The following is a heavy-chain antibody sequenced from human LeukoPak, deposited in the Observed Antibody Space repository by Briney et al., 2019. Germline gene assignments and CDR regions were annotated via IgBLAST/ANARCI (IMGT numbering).Heavy chain of an antibody. V-gene: IGHV4-59*01. CDR1: GGSISSYY. J-gene: IGHJ4*02. CDR3: ARTGYFDY. CDR2: IYYSGST. Sequence: PSETLSLTCTVSGGSISSYYWSWIRQPPGKGLEWIGYIYYSGSTQYNPSLKSRVTISVDTSKNQFSLKLSSVTAADTAVYYCARTGYFDYWGQGILVTVSS. D-gene: IGHD1-1*01.